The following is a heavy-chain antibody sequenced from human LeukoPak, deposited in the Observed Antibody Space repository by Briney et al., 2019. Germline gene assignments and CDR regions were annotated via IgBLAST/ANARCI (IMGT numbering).Heavy chain of an antibody. J-gene: IGHJ3*02. CDR1: GGSFNNYY. V-gene: IGHV4-4*07. CDR3: ARGRYCSADICPGGDAFDI. Sequence: SETLSLTCTVSGGSFNNYYWSWIRQPAGKGLEWIGRIYTRGSTNYNPSLKSRVTMSVDTSKNQFSLKLSSVTAADTAVYYCARGRYCSADICPGGDAFDIWGQGTMVSVSS. CDR2: IYTRGST. D-gene: IGHD2-15*01.